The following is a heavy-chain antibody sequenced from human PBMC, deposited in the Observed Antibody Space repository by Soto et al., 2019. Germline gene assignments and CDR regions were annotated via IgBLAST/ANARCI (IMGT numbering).Heavy chain of an antibody. CDR1: GGSISSYY. CDR2: IYYSGST. V-gene: IGHV4-59*01. D-gene: IGHD6-19*01. Sequence: PSETLSLTCTVSGGSISSYYWSWIRQPPGKGLEWIGYIYYSGSTNYNPSLKSRVTISVDTSTNQFSLKLSSVTAADTAVYYCARGRQVAGYYYYGMDVWGQGTTVTVSS. CDR3: ARGRQVAGYYYYGMDV. J-gene: IGHJ6*02.